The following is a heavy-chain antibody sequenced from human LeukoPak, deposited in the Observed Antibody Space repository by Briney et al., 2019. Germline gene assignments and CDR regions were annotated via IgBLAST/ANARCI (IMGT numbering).Heavy chain of an antibody. V-gene: IGHV1-2*02. Sequence: ASVKVSCKASGYTFTGYHMHWVRQAPGQGLEWMGWINPNSGGTNYARKFQGRVTMTRDTSTSTVYMELSSLRSEDTAVYYCARGQVLWFGEFSNWFDPWGQGTLVTVSS. CDR1: GYTFTGYH. D-gene: IGHD3-10*01. CDR3: ARGQVLWFGEFSNWFDP. J-gene: IGHJ5*02. CDR2: INPNSGGT.